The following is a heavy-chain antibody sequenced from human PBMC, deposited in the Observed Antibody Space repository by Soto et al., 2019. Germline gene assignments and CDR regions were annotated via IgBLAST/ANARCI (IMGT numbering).Heavy chain of an antibody. Sequence: ALRLSCSASLFIFSNFAMAWVLKTPFKGLEWVSSVGSPGETFYADSVEGRFAISRDNSKDMVYLQLSSVSAGDTAVYYCAKDRLNANSVWDAFDIWGQGTMVTVSS. CDR3: AKDRLNANSVWDAFDI. V-gene: IGHV3-23*01. CDR1: LFIFSNFA. CDR2: VGSPGET. J-gene: IGHJ3*02. D-gene: IGHD1-1*01.